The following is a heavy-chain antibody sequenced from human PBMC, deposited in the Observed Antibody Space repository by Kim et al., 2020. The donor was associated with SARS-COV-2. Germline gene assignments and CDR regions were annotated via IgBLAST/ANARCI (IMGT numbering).Heavy chain of an antibody. CDR2: INAGYGNT. D-gene: IGHD3-3*01. V-gene: IGHV1-3*01. CDR1: GFSFTTHA. Sequence: ASVKVSCKTSGFSFTTHAMHWVRRAPGQGLEWMGWINAGYGNTRYSQNFQGRVTITRDTSASTVYMELSSLRSEDTAVYYCARDVPCSEWFYGMDVWGQGTTVTVSS. CDR3: ARDVPCSEWFYGMDV. J-gene: IGHJ6*02.